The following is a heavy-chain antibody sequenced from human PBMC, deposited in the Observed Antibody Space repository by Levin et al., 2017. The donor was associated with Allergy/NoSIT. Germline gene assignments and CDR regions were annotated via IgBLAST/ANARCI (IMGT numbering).Heavy chain of an antibody. D-gene: IGHD5-18*01. CDR1: GGSISGYY. CDR2: IDYSGST. J-gene: IGHJ2*01. V-gene: IGHV4-59*08. CDR3: ARHDLQGAIGYSYGYLSWYMDL. Sequence: SETLSLTCTVSGGSISGYYWSWIRQSPGKGLEWIGFIDYSGSTNYNPSLKSRVAISVDTSKNQFSLKLSSVTAADTAVYHCARHDLQGAIGYSYGYLSWYMDLWGRGAVVTVSS.